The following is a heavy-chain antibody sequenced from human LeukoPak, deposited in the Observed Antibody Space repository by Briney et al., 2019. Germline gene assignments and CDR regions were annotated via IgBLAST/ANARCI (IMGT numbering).Heavy chain of an antibody. Sequence: ASVKVSCKASGYTFTGYYMHWVRQAPGQGLEWMGWINPNSGGTNYAQKFQGRVTMTRDTSISTAYMELSRLRSDDTAVYYCAREPIAGNWLDPWGQGTLVTVSS. CDR1: GYTFTGYY. J-gene: IGHJ5*02. V-gene: IGHV1-2*02. CDR3: AREPIAGNWLDP. CDR2: INPNSGGT. D-gene: IGHD6-13*01.